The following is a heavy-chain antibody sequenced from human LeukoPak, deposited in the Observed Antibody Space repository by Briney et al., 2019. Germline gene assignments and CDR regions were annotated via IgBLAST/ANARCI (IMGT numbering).Heavy chain of an antibody. Sequence: ASVKVSCKASGYTFTGYYMHWVRQAPGQGLEWMGWINPNSGGTNYAQKFQGRVTMTRDTSISTAYMELSSLRSEDMAVYYCARGAGKGIAAAGGVDYWGQGTLVTVSS. CDR2: INPNSGGT. CDR1: GYTFTGYY. CDR3: ARGAGKGIAAAGGVDY. J-gene: IGHJ4*02. V-gene: IGHV1-2*02. D-gene: IGHD6-13*01.